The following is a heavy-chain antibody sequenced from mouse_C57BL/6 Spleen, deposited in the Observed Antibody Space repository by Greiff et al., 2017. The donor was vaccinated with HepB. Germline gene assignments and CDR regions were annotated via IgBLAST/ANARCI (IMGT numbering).Heavy chain of an antibody. CDR1: GFTFSDYG. J-gene: IGHJ1*03. V-gene: IGHV5-15*01. D-gene: IGHD1-1*01. CDR3: ARGPPYGSSAWYFDV. Sequence: EVMLVESGGGLVQPGGSLKLSCAASGFTFSDYGMAWVRQAPRKGPEWVAFISNLAYSIYYADTVTGRFTISRENAKNTLYLEMSSLRSEDTAMYYCARGPPYGSSAWYFDVWGTGTTVTVSS. CDR2: ISNLAYSI.